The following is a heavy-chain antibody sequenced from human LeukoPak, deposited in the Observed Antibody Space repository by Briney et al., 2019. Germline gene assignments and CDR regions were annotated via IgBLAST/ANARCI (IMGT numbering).Heavy chain of an antibody. CDR3: AKPSGPTPG. Sequence: GGSLRLSCAASGFTFSSYAMSWVRQAPGKGLGWVSDISGSGGSTYYADSVKGRLTISRDNSKNTLYLQMNSLRAEDTAVYYCAKPSGPTPGWGQGTLVTVSS. CDR2: ISGSGGST. V-gene: IGHV3-23*01. J-gene: IGHJ4*02. CDR1: GFTFSSYA. D-gene: IGHD2-15*01.